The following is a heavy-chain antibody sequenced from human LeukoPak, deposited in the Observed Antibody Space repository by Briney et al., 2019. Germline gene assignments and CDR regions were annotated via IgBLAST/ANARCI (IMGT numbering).Heavy chain of an antibody. Sequence: SETLSLTCTVSGASISSYYWSWIRQPPGKGLEWIGYIYYSGSTNYNPSLKSRVTISVDTSKNQFSLKLSSVTAADTAVYYCARAGEYSWAYWFDPWGQGTLVTVSS. CDR1: GASISSYY. V-gene: IGHV4-59*01. D-gene: IGHD5-18*01. CDR3: ARAGEYSWAYWFDP. CDR2: IYYSGST. J-gene: IGHJ5*02.